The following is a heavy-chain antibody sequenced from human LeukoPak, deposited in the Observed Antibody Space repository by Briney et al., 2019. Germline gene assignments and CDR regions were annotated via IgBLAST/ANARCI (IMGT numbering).Heavy chain of an antibody. CDR1: GYSISSGYY. Sequence: SETLSLTCTVSGYSISSGYYWGWIRQPPGKGLEWIGSIYHSGSTYYNPSLKSRVTISVDTSKNQFSLKLSSVTAADTAVYYCARHAALYYYDSSGPSYYFDYWGQGTLVTVSS. CDR3: ARHAALYYYDSSGPSYYFDY. V-gene: IGHV4-38-2*02. D-gene: IGHD3-22*01. J-gene: IGHJ4*02. CDR2: IYHSGST.